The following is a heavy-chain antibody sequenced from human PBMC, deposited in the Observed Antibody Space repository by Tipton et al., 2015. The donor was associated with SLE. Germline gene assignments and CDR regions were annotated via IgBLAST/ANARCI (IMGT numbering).Heavy chain of an antibody. D-gene: IGHD6-13*01. CDR3: ARVIAAAGVEYFDY. Sequence: SLRLSCAASGFTFSSYAMHWVRQAPGKGLEWVAVISYDGSNKYYADSVKGRFTISRDNPKNTLYLQMNSLRAEDTAVYYCARVIAAAGVEYFDYWGQGTLVTVSS. CDR1: GFTFSSYA. J-gene: IGHJ4*02. CDR2: ISYDGSNK. V-gene: IGHV3-30*04.